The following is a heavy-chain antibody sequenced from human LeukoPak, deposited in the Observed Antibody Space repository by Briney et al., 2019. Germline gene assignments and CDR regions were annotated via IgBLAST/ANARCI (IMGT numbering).Heavy chain of an antibody. CDR2: IYSSGNT. V-gene: IGHV4-4*09. J-gene: IGHJ4*02. D-gene: IGHD3-10*02. CDR1: GGSISSFY. CDR3: ARVVRGGVFDH. Sequence: PSETLSLTCSVSGGSISSFYWNWIRQPPGKGLEWIGDIYSSGNTNYSPSLQSRVTISVDTSKNQFSLQLPSVTAADTAVYYCARVVRGGVFDHWGQGALVTVSS.